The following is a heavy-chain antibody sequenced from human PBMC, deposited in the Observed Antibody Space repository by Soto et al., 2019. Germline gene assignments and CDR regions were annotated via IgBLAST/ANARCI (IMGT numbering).Heavy chain of an antibody. V-gene: IGHV3-30*18. CDR2: ILYDGSNK. Sequence: QVQLVESGGGVVQPGRSLRLSCAASGFTFSSYGMHWVRQAPGKGLEWGAVILYDGSNKYYADSVKGRFTISRDNSKNTLYLQMNSLRAEDTAVYYCAKDRISGTYHYYFDYWGQGTLVTVSS. CDR1: GFTFSSYG. D-gene: IGHD1-26*01. CDR3: AKDRISGTYHYYFDY. J-gene: IGHJ4*02.